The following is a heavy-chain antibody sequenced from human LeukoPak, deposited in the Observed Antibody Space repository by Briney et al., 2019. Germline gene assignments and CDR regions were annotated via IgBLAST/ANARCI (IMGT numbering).Heavy chain of an antibody. J-gene: IGHJ4*02. Sequence: SETLSLTCAVYGGSFSGYYWSWIRQPPGKGLEWIGEINHSGSTNYNPSFKSRVTISVDTSKNQFSLKLSSVTAADTAVYYCARGPGRYSSGWYGFDYWGQGTLVTVSS. CDR3: ARGPGRYSSGWYGFDY. CDR1: GGSFSGYY. CDR2: INHSGST. D-gene: IGHD6-19*01. V-gene: IGHV4-34*01.